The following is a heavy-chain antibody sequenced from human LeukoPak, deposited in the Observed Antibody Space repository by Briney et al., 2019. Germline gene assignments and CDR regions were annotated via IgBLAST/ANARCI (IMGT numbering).Heavy chain of an antibody. CDR2: IKSKTDGGST. D-gene: IGHD3-10*01. J-gene: IGHJ4*02. Sequence: GGSLRLSCAVSGFTFSSAWMSWVRQAPGKGLEWVGRIKSKTDGGSTDYAAPMKGRSTILRDDSKNTLYLQMNSLKTEDTAVYYCTAWFGELRDWGQGTLVTVSS. CDR1: GFTFSSAW. CDR3: TAWFGELRD. V-gene: IGHV3-15*01.